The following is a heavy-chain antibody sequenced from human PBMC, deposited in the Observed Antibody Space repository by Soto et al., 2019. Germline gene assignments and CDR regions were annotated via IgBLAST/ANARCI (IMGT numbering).Heavy chain of an antibody. CDR2: INSDGSST. V-gene: IGHV3-74*01. D-gene: IGHD5-18*01. J-gene: IGHJ3*02. CDR3: ARDGTDKQPAADYSYGYFGEDAFDI. Sequence: GGSLRLSCAASGFTFSSYWMHWVRQAPGKGLVWVSRINSDGSSTSYADSVKGRFTISRDNAKNTLYLQMNSLRAEDTAVYYCARDGTDKQPAADYSYGYFGEDAFDIWGQGTMVTVSS. CDR1: GFTFSSYW.